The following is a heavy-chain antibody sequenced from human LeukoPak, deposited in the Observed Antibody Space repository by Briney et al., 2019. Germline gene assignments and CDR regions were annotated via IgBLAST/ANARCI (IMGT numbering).Heavy chain of an antibody. J-gene: IGHJ4*02. CDR2: ISGSSGAT. CDR1: GFTFSSYA. V-gene: IGHV3-23*01. D-gene: IGHD1-26*01. Sequence: PGGSLRLSCAASGFTFSSYAMSWVRQAPGKGLEWVSAISGSSGATYYPDSVKGRFTISRDNSKNTLYLHMNSLRAQDTAVYYCEKPTPSVGSFDSWGQGTLVTVSS. CDR3: EKPTPSVGSFDS.